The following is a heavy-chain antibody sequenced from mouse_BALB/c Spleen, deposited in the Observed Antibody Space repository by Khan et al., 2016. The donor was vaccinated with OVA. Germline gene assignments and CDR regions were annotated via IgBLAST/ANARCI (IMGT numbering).Heavy chain of an antibody. CDR3: ARGVATYYRDGGGVMEY. V-gene: IGHV9-4*02. Sequence: QVQLKQSGPELKKPGETVRISCKASGYTFTTAGIQWVQKMPGKGLKWIGWINTHSGVPKYAEDFKGRFAFSLEISVNTAYLQITNFKNEDTATYVFARGVATYYRDGGGVMEYWGQGTSVTVSS. J-gene: IGHJ4*01. CDR2: INTHSGVP. CDR1: GYTFTTAG. D-gene: IGHD2-12*01.